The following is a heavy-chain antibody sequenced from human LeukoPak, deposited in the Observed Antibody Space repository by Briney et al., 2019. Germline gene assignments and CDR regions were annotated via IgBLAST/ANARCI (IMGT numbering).Heavy chain of an antibody. Sequence: SVKVSCKVSGYTLTELSMHWVRQAPGKGLEWMGGFDPEDGETIYAQKFQGRVTMTEDTSTDTAYMELSRLRSEDTAVYYCATGSSGPYYFDHWGQGTLVPVSS. CDR3: ATGSSGPYYFDH. CDR1: GYTLTELS. V-gene: IGHV1-24*01. J-gene: IGHJ4*02. D-gene: IGHD6-19*01. CDR2: FDPEDGET.